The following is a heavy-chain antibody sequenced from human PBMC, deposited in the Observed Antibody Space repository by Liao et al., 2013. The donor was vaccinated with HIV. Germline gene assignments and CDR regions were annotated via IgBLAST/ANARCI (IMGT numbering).Heavy chain of an antibody. J-gene: IGHJ3*02. D-gene: IGHD5-18*01. Sequence: QVQLQESGPGLVKPSETLSLTCTVSGGSISSYYWSWIRQPPGKGLEWIGYIYYSGSTNYNPSLKSRVTISVDTSKNQFSLKLSSVIVADTAVYYCAREPPGYSYGVDAFDIWGQGTMVTVSS. CDR1: GGSISSYY. CDR2: IYYSGST. CDR3: AREPPGYSYGVDAFDI. V-gene: IGHV4-59*01.